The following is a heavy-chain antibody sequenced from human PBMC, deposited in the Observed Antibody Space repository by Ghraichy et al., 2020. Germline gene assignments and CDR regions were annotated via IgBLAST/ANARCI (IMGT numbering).Heavy chain of an antibody. V-gene: IGHV3-7*03. CDR3: AREGAGGDY. D-gene: IGHD6-13*01. Sequence: LSLTCAASGFTFSSYWMIWVRQASGKGLEWVANINQDESEKYYVDSVKGRFTISRDNAKNSLYLQMNSLRAEDTAVYYCAREGAGGDYWGQGTLVTVSS. CDR1: GFTFSSYW. J-gene: IGHJ4*02. CDR2: INQDESEK.